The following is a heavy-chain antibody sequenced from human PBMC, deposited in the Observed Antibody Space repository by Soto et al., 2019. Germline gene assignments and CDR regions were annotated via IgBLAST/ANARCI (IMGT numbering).Heavy chain of an antibody. CDR3: ARDQYSGSYYGMDV. D-gene: IGHD1-26*01. CDR2: IYYSGST. J-gene: IGHJ6*02. Sequence: LSLTCTVSGGSISSYYWSWIRQPPGKGLEWIGYIYYSGSTNYNPSLKSRVTISVDTSKNQFSLKLSSVTAADTAVYYCARDQYSGSYYGMDVWGQGTTVTVSS. V-gene: IGHV4-59*01. CDR1: GGSISSYY.